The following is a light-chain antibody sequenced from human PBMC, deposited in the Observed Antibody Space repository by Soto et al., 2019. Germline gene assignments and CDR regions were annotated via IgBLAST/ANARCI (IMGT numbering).Light chain of an antibody. Sequence: DIQMTQSPSSLSASVGDRVTITCRARQGISNYLAWYQQKPGKVPKLLIYAASTLQSGVPSRFSGRGSGTDFTLTISSLQTEYGATYYCQKYNSAPWTLGHGTKVEIK. J-gene: IGKJ1*01. V-gene: IGKV1-27*01. CDR1: QGISNY. CDR3: QKYNSAPWT. CDR2: AAS.